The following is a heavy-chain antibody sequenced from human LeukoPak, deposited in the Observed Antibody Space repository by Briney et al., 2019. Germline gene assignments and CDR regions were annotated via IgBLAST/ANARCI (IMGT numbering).Heavy chain of an antibody. Sequence: SQTLSLTCTVSGGSISSGSYYWSWIRQPAGKGLEWIRRIYTSGSTNYNPSLKSRVTISVDTSKNQFSLKLSSVTAADSAVYYYARSDYVWGSYRYLDYWGQGTLVTVSS. CDR3: ARSDYVWGSYRYLDY. CDR2: IYTSGST. D-gene: IGHD3-16*02. V-gene: IGHV4-61*02. J-gene: IGHJ4*02. CDR1: GGSISSGSYY.